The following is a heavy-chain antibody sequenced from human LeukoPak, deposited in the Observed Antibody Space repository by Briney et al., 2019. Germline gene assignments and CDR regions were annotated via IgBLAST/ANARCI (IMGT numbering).Heavy chain of an antibody. J-gene: IGHJ3*02. V-gene: IGHV3-48*03. CDR2: ISSSGSTI. D-gene: IGHD6-19*01. Sequence: PGGSLRLSCAASGFTFSSYEMNWVRQAPGKGLEWVSYISSSGSTIYYADSVKGRFTISRDNAKNSLYLQMNSLRAEDTAVYYCARDGSGWYKQAFDIWGQGTMVTVSS. CDR1: GFTFSSYE. CDR3: ARDGSGWYKQAFDI.